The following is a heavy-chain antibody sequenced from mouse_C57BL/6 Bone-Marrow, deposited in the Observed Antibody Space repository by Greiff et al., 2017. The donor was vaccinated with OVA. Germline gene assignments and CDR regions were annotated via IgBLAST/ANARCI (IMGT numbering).Heavy chain of an antibody. CDR2: IWSGGST. CDR3: ARKGWLLYWYFDV. V-gene: IGHV2-2*01. J-gene: IGHJ1*03. D-gene: IGHD2-3*01. CDR1: GFSLTSYG. Sequence: VQLQQSGPGLVQPSQSLSITCTVSGFSLTSYGVHWVRQSPGKGLEWLGVIWSGGSTDYNAAFISRLSISKDNSKSQVFFKMTSLQADYTAIYYCARKGWLLYWYFDVWGTGTTVTVSS.